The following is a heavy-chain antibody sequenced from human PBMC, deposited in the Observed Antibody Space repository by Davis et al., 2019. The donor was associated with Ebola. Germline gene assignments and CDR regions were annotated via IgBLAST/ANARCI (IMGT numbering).Heavy chain of an antibody. CDR1: GLTFSGYG. V-gene: IGHV3-33*01. CDR3: VAGEHGEY. CDR2: IWYDGTKK. D-gene: IGHD3-10*01. Sequence: GESLKISCVASGLTFSGYGMHWVRQAPGKGLEWVAIIWYDGTKKYYADSVKGRFSISRDNSENTLYLQMDSLRVDDTAVYYRVAGEHGEYWGQGTLVTVSS. J-gene: IGHJ4*02.